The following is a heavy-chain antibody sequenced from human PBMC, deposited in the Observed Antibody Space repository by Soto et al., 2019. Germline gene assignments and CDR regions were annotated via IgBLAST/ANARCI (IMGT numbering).Heavy chain of an antibody. CDR1: AFTFSSYV. D-gene: IGHD3-3*02. Sequence: PGGSLRLSCAASAFTFSSYVMHWGRQAPGKGLEWVAVISYDGSNIYYADSVKGRFTISRDKSKNTLYLQMTSLRAEDTAVYYCARDRKDIVFLDAFDICGQGTVVTVSS. CDR3: ARDRKDIVFLDAFDI. V-gene: IGHV3-30-3*01. CDR2: ISYDGSNI. J-gene: IGHJ3*02.